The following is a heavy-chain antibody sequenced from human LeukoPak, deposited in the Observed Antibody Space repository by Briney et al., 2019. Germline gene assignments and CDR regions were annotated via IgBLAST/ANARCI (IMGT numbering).Heavy chain of an antibody. D-gene: IGHD1-1*01. CDR1: GITPFH. V-gene: IGHV4-59*01. Sequence: SETLPLTCSVSGITPFHWSWIRQTPGKGLEWIGHITFTGNTNYNPSLKSRVTISLGTSNNQFSLELKAVTAADTAVYYCAREGGAPGHANEFDCWDQGILVTVSS. CDR2: ITFTGNT. CDR3: AREGGAPGHANEFDC. J-gene: IGHJ4*02.